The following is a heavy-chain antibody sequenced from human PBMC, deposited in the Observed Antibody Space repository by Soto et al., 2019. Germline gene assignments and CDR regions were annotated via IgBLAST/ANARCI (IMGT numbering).Heavy chain of an antibody. CDR1: GGSFSGYY. V-gene: IGHV4-34*01. D-gene: IGHD6-19*01. Sequence: SETLSLTCAVYGGSFSGYYWSWIRQPPGKGLEWIGEINHSGSTNYNPSLKSRVTISVDTSKNQFSLQLNSVTPEDTAVYYCARGGESSGPEHYYYYGMDVWGQGTTVTVSS. CDR2: INHSGST. CDR3: ARGGESSGPEHYYYYGMDV. J-gene: IGHJ6*02.